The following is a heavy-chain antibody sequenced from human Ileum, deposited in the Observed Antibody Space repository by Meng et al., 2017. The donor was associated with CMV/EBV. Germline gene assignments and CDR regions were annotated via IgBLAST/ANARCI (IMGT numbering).Heavy chain of an antibody. D-gene: IGHD4-17*01. Sequence: SGPTLVKPTQTLTLTCAFSGFSLSTNGVAVGWVRQPPGKALEWLALIYYDDAKRYSPSLRTRLTITKDTSKNQVVLIMTNMDPVDTATYYYAHSADPTTTRKFDPWGQGTLVTVSS. V-gene: IGHV2-5*02. CDR3: AHSADPTTTRKFDP. CDR2: IYYDDAK. CDR1: GFSLSTNGVA. J-gene: IGHJ5*02.